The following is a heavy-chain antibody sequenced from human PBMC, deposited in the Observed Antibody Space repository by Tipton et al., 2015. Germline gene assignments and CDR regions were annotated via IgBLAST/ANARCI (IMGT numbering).Heavy chain of an antibody. V-gene: IGHV1-46*01. J-gene: IGHJ4*02. Sequence: QLVQSGAEVKKPGASVKVSCKASGYTFTGYYVDWVRQAPGQGLEWMGLINPSGGSTNYAQKFQGRVTMTRDTSTSTVYMELSSLRSEDTAVYYCAVGGRHYYWGQGTLVTVSS. D-gene: IGHD1-26*01. CDR2: INPSGGST. CDR1: GYTFTGYY. CDR3: AVGGRHYY.